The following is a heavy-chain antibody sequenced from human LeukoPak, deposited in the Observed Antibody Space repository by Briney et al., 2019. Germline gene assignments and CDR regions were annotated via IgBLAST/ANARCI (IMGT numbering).Heavy chain of an antibody. J-gene: IGHJ4*02. CDR1: GYTFTSYN. Sequence: ASVKVSFTASGYTFTSYNINWGRHAPGQGLEWMGWMNPNSGNTGYAQKFQGRVTMSRNTSISTAYMELSSLRSEDTAVYYCARGGPKRGYSYGYGPTTFDYWGQGTLVTVSS. D-gene: IGHD5-18*01. V-gene: IGHV1-8*01. CDR2: MNPNSGNT. CDR3: ARGGPKRGYSYGYGPTTFDY.